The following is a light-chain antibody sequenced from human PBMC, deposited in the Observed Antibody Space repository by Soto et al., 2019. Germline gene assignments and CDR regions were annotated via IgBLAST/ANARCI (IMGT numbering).Light chain of an antibody. Sequence: QSVLTQPASVSGSPGQSIAISCTGTSSDIDAYDYVSWYQQHPDKAPKLMIYEVSNRPSGVSNRFSGSKSVNTATLTISGLQAEDEADYYCSSHTSSNTRIFGTGTKVTVL. V-gene: IGLV2-14*03. J-gene: IGLJ1*01. CDR1: SSDIDAYDY. CDR2: EVS. CDR3: SSHTSSNTRI.